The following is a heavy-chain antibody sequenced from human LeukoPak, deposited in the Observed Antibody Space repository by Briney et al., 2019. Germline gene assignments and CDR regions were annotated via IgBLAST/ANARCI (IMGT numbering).Heavy chain of an antibody. Sequence: SETLSLTCTVSGGSISSYYWSWIRQPSGKGLEWIGYIYTSGSTNYNPSLKSRVTISVDTSKNQFSLKLSSVTAADTAVYYCARHRGLGGAFDYWGQGTLVTVSS. D-gene: IGHD3/OR15-3a*01. CDR2: IYTSGST. CDR3: ARHRGLGGAFDY. J-gene: IGHJ4*02. V-gene: IGHV4-4*09. CDR1: GGSISSYY.